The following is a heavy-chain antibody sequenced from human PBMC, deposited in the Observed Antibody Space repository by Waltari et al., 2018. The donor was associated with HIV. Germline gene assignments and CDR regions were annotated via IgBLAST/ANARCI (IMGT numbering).Heavy chain of an antibody. V-gene: IGHV3-23*01. J-gene: IGHJ4*02. CDR3: AKDRSYDSSGYFDY. D-gene: IGHD3-22*01. CDR1: GFIFRSYA. Sequence: EVQLLESGGDLQQPGGSLRLSCAASGFIFRSYAMSWVRQAPGRGLEWVSSINGGTTGTFYAYSVKGWFTISRDSSKNTLYLQMNSLRAEDTAVYYCAKDRSYDSSGYFDYWGEGTLVTVSS. CDR2: INGGTTGT.